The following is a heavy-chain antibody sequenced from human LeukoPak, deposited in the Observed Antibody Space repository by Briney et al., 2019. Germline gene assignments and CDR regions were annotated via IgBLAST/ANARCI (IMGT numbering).Heavy chain of an antibody. V-gene: IGHV4-38-2*02. Sequence: PSETLSLTCTVSGYSISSGYYWGWIRQPPGKGLEWIGSIYHSGSTYYNPSLKSRVTISVDTSKNQFSLKLSSVTAADTAVYYCAREEGLRYFDWLLPFDYWGQETLVTVSS. CDR3: AREEGLRYFDWLLPFDY. CDR1: GYSISSGYY. CDR2: IYHSGST. D-gene: IGHD3-9*01. J-gene: IGHJ4*02.